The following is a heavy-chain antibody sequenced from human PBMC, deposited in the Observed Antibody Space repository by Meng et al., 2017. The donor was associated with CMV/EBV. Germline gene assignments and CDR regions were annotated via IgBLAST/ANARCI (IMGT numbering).Heavy chain of an antibody. CDR2: VSRDEKTM. D-gene: IGHD1-1*01. CDR1: GFSFFSYA. V-gene: IGHV3-48*03. Sequence: GGSLRLSCVASGFSFFSYAMNWVRQTPGKGLEWVAYVSRDEKTMYYADSVKGRFTISRDNSKNTIYLQMNSPRVEDTGVYYCGREGTIRDNEFDYWGQGTLVTVSS. J-gene: IGHJ4*02. CDR3: GREGTIRDNEFDY.